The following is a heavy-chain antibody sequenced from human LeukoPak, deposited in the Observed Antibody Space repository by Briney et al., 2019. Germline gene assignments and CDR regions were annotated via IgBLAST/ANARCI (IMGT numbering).Heavy chain of an antibody. Sequence: GGSLRLSCAASGFTFSSYAMNWVRQAPGKGLERVSYISSSSNTMYYADSVKGRFTISRDNAKNSLYLQMNSLRDEDTAVYYCARAFDYWGQGTLVAVSS. J-gene: IGHJ4*02. CDR2: ISSSSNTM. CDR3: ARAFDY. V-gene: IGHV3-48*03. CDR1: GFTFSSYA.